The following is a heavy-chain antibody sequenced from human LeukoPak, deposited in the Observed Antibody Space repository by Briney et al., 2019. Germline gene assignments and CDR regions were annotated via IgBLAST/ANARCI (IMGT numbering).Heavy chain of an antibody. CDR1: GFTFSSYA. V-gene: IGHV3-23*01. Sequence: GGSLRLSCAASGFTFSSYAMSWVRQAPGKGLEWVSAISGSGGSTYYADSVKGRFTISRDNSKNTLYLQMNSLRAEDTAVYYCATDGEEDFWSGYYSGTFDYWGQGTLVTVSS. CDR3: ATDGEEDFWSGYYSGTFDY. D-gene: IGHD3-3*01. J-gene: IGHJ4*02. CDR2: ISGSGGST.